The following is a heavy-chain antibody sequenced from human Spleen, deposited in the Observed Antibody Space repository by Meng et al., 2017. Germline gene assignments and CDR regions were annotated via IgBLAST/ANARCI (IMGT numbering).Heavy chain of an antibody. J-gene: IGHJ3*01. Sequence: GGSLRLSCAVYGGSFSGYYWSWIRQPPGKGLEWVALIWYDGSNKYYGDSVKGRFTISRDNVKNTLYLQMSSLRVDDTAIYYCARDRLLWSDDGAFDLWGQGTMVTVSS. D-gene: IGHD3-10*01. V-gene: IGHV3-33*08. CDR1: GGSFSGYY. CDR2: IWYDGSNK. CDR3: ARDRLLWSDDGAFDL.